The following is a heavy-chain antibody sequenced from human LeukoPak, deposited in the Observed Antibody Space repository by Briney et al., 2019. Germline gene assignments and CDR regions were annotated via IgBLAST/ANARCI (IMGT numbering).Heavy chain of an antibody. J-gene: IGHJ4*02. D-gene: IGHD1/OR15-1a*01. CDR3: SREHYSTSDY. Sequence: SETLSHTCTVSGGSISSSSYYWGWIRQPPGKGLEWIASIYYTGNSYYNPSLRSRLTISVDSSKDQFSLRLSSVTAADTAVYYCSREHYSTSDYWGQGILVTVSS. V-gene: IGHV4-39*01. CDR2: IYYTGNS. CDR1: GGSISSSSYY.